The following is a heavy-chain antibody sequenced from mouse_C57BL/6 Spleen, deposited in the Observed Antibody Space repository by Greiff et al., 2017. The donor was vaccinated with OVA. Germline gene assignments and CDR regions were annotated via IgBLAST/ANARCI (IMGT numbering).Heavy chain of an antibody. CDR2: IYPRDGST. J-gene: IGHJ3*01. CDR3: ASDYGSSPAWFAY. D-gene: IGHD1-1*01. V-gene: IGHV1-78*01. Sequence: VQLQQSDAELVKPGASVKISCKVSGYTFTDHTIHWMKQRPEQGLEWIGYIYPRDGSTKYNEKFKGKATLTADKSSSTAYMQLNSLTSEDSAVYFCASDYGSSPAWFAYWGQGTLVTVSA. CDR1: GYTFTDHT.